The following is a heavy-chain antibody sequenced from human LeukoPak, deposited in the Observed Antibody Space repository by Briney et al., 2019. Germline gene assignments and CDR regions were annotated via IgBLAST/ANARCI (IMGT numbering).Heavy chain of an antibody. CDR1: GYTFTSYG. Sequence: ASVKVACKASGYTFTSYGISWVRQAPGQGLEWMGWISAYNGNINYAQKLQGRVTITTDTSTSTAYMELRSLRSDDTAVYYCARAQTRYYDFWSGHPEYYYYYYGMDVWGQGTTVTVSS. J-gene: IGHJ6*02. CDR2: ISAYNGNI. D-gene: IGHD3-3*01. CDR3: ARAQTRYYDFWSGHPEYYYYYYGMDV. V-gene: IGHV1-18*01.